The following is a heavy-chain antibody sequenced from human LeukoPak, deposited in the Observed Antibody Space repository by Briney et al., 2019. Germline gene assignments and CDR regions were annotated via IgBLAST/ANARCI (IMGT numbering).Heavy chain of an antibody. V-gene: IGHV4-59*01. CDR2: FHNSGTS. CDR1: GDSISDYY. CDR3: ARHLSRVGATNYYYYYMDV. Sequence: PSETLSLTCTVSGDSISDYYRGWIRQTPGKGLEWIGYFHNSGTSTYNPSLKSRVTISADTSKNQFSLKLNSLTTADTAVYYCARHLSRVGATNYYYYYMDVWGKGTTVTVSS. D-gene: IGHD1-26*01. J-gene: IGHJ6*03.